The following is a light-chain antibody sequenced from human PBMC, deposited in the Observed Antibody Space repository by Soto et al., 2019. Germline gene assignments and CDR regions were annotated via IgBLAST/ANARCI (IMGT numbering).Light chain of an antibody. V-gene: IGLV2-14*01. CDR2: EVS. CDR3: SSYTITHIPVI. Sequence: QSALTQPASVSGSPGQSITISCTGTSNDIGGYNYVSWYQQHPGEAPKLIIYEVSNRPSGVSNRFSGSKSDNTASLTITGPQAEDEASYYCSSYTITHIPVIFGVGTQLTVL. CDR1: SNDIGGYNY. J-gene: IGLJ2*01.